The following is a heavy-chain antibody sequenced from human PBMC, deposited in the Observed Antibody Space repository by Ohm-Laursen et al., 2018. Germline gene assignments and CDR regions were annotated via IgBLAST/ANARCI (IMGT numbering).Heavy chain of an antibody. CDR2: IKQDGSEK. Sequence: SLRLSCTASGFTFSSYWMSWVRQAPGKGLEWVANIKQDGSEKYYVDSVKGRFTISRDNAKNSLYLQMNSLRAEDTAVYYCARDPGGGYSYGNFDYWGQGTLVTVSS. V-gene: IGHV3-7*01. D-gene: IGHD5-18*01. J-gene: IGHJ4*02. CDR1: GFTFSSYW. CDR3: ARDPGGGYSYGNFDY.